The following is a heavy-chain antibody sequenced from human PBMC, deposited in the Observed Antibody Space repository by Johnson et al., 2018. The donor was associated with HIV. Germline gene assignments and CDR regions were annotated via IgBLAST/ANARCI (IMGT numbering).Heavy chain of an antibody. CDR2: IKQDGSEK. CDR1: GFTFSSYW. V-gene: IGHV3-7*03. J-gene: IGHJ3*01. CDR3: AKDKGTSGAFDL. Sequence: VQLVESGGGLVQPGGSLRLSCAASGFTFSSYWMSWVRQAPGKGLEWVANIKQDGSEKYYVASVKGRFTISRDNAKNSLYLQMNSLRAEDTALYYCAKDKGTSGAFDLWGQGTIVTVSS.